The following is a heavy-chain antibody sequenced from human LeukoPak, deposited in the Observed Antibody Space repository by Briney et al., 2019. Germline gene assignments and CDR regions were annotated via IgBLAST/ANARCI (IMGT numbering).Heavy chain of an antibody. CDR2: INPSGGST. Sequence: ASVKVSFKASGYTFTTYYMHWVRQAPGQGLEWMGIINPSGGSTTYAQKFQGRVTMTRDTSISTAYMELSRLRSDDTAVYYCARDRGSSWYLNWFDPWGQGTLVTVSS. CDR1: GYTFTTYY. D-gene: IGHD6-13*01. J-gene: IGHJ5*02. V-gene: IGHV1-46*01. CDR3: ARDRGSSWYLNWFDP.